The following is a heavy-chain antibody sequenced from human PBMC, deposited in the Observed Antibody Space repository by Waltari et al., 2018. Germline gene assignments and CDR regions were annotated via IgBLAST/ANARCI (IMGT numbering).Heavy chain of an antibody. D-gene: IGHD5-18*01. Sequence: QVQLVQSGAEVKKPGSSVKVSCKASGGTFSSYTISWVRQAPGQGLEWMGRIIPILGIANYAQKFQGRVTITADKSTSTAYMELSSLRSEDTAVYYCASQKKGYSEAFDYWGQGTLVTVSS. CDR3: ASQKKGYSEAFDY. CDR1: GGTFSSYT. J-gene: IGHJ4*02. CDR2: IIPILGIA. V-gene: IGHV1-69*02.